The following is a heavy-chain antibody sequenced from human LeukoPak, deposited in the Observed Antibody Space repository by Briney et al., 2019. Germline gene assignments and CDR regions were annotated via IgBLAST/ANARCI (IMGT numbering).Heavy chain of an antibody. V-gene: IGHV3-48*01. J-gene: IGHJ6*03. D-gene: IGHD3-10*01. CDR3: ARAIPNRITISGGYYMDV. Sequence: GGSLRLSCAASGFTFSSYSMNWVRQAPGKGLEWVSYISSSSSTIYYADSVKGRFTISRDNAKNSLYLQMNSLRAEDTAVYYCARAIPNRITISGGYYMDVWGKGTTVTVSS. CDR2: ISSSSSTI. CDR1: GFTFSSYS.